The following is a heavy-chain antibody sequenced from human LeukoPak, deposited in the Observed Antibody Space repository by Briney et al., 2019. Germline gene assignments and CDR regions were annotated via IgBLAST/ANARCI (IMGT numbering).Heavy chain of an antibody. CDR3: ARILTVGSGWGFDY. CDR1: GYTFTSYD. J-gene: IGHJ4*02. CDR2: MNPNSGST. D-gene: IGHD6-19*01. Sequence: ASVKVSCKASGYTFTSYDINWVRQATGQGLEWMGWMNPNSGSTRYAQKFQGRVTMTRNTSISTTCMELSSLRSEDTAVYYCARILTVGSGWGFDYWGQGTLVTVSS. V-gene: IGHV1-8*01.